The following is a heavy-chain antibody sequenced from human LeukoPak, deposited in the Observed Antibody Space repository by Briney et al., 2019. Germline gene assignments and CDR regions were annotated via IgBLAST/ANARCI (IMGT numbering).Heavy chain of an antibody. CDR2: ISSSSRYI. V-gene: IGHV3-21*01. CDR1: GFIFSTYS. J-gene: IGHJ4*02. Sequence: GGSLRLSCAASGFIFSTYSMHWARQAPGEGLEWVSSISSSSRYINYADSVKGRFTISRDNTKNSLYLQMDSLRAEDTAIYYCARHTSASVGTLLGYWGQGTLVTVSS. CDR3: ARHTSASVGTLLGY. D-gene: IGHD7-27*01.